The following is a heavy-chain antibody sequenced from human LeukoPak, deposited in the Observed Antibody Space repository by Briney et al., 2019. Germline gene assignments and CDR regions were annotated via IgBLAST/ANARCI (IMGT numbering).Heavy chain of an antibody. CDR3: ARARQGFGY. J-gene: IGHJ4*02. CDR2: INHSGST. CDR1: GGSFSGYY. Sequence: SETLSLTCAVYGGSFSGYYWSWIRQPPGKGLEWIGEINHSGSTNYNPSLKSRVTISVDTSKNQFSLKLTSVTAADTAVYYCARARQGFGYWGQGTLVTVSS. V-gene: IGHV4-34*01.